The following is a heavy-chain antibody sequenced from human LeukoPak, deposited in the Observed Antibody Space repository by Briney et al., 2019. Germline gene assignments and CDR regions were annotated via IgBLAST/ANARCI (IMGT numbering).Heavy chain of an antibody. CDR1: GYTFTSYG. Sequence: AASVKVSCKASGYTFTSYGISWVRQAPGQGLEWMGWISAYNGNTNYAQKLQGGVTMTTDTSTSTAYMELRSLRSDDTAVYYCARDRQSELYYYDSSGYIHVFDIWGQGTMVTVSS. CDR2: ISAYNGNT. CDR3: ARDRQSELYYYDSSGYIHVFDI. J-gene: IGHJ3*02. D-gene: IGHD3-22*01. V-gene: IGHV1-18*01.